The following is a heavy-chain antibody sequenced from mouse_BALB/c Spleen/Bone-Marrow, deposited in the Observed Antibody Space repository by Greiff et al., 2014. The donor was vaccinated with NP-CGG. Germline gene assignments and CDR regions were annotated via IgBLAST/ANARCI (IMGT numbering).Heavy chain of an antibody. D-gene: IGHD1-2*01. Sequence: VKLQESGAELVRPGASVKLSCKASGYTFTSYWMHWIKQRPGQGLEWIGTIHPYDSETHYNQKFKDKATLTVDKSSSTAYMQLYMLTSEDSAVDYGARVKDDGYAGFAYWGQGTLVTVSA. J-gene: IGHJ3*01. CDR1: GYTFTSYW. CDR2: IHPYDSET. CDR3: ARVKDDGYAGFAY. V-gene: IGHV1-61*01.